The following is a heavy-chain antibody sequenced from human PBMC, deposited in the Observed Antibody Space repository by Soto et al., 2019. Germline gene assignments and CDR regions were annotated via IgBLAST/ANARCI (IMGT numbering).Heavy chain of an antibody. Sequence: VQLQESGPGLVKPSETLSLTCAVSGYSISSGYYWGWIRQPPGKGLEWIGSIYHSGSTYYNPSLKSRVTISVDTSKNQFSLKLSSVTAADTAVYYCARDGKQWLVSVRLWGQGTLVTVSS. CDR3: ARDGKQWLVSVRL. J-gene: IGHJ4*02. CDR2: IYHSGST. V-gene: IGHV4-38-2*02. D-gene: IGHD6-19*01. CDR1: GYSISSGYY.